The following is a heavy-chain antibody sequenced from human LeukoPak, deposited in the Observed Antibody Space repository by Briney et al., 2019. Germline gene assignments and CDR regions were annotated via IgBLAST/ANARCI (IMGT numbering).Heavy chain of an antibody. CDR1: GFTFSSYA. CDR3: AKSKYSSSWFGEYYFDY. Sequence: GGSLRLCCAASGFTFSSYAMSWVRQAPGKGLEWVSAISGSGGSTYYADSVKGRFTISRDNSKNTLYLQMNSLRAEDTAVYYCAKSKYSSSWFGEYYFDYWGQGTLVTVSS. D-gene: IGHD6-13*01. V-gene: IGHV3-23*01. J-gene: IGHJ4*02. CDR2: ISGSGGST.